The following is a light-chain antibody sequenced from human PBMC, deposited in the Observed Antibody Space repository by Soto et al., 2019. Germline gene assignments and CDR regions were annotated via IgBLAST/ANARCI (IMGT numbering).Light chain of an antibody. V-gene: IGLV2-23*01. CDR2: GVT. CDR1: RSDIGSYNS. Sequence: QSALTQPASLSGSPGQSITISCTGTRSDIGSYNSIAWYQQHPGKAPRVVIFGVTKRPSGISDRFSGSKSGYTASLTISGLQAEDEADYYCCAFVRSNALLFGGGTKLTVL. CDR3: CAFVRSNALL. J-gene: IGLJ2*01.